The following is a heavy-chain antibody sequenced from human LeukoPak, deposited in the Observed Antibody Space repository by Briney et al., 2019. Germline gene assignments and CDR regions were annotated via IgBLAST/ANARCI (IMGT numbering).Heavy chain of an antibody. CDR3: ARDSSGFDAFDI. CDR2: IYYSGST. J-gene: IGHJ3*02. D-gene: IGHD3-22*01. Sequence: PSETLSLTCTVSGGSISSYYWSWIRQPPGKGLEWIGYIYYSGSTNYNPSLKSRVTISLDSSKIQFSLKLISVTAADTAVYYCARDSSGFDAFDIWGQGTMVTVSS. CDR1: GGSISSYY. V-gene: IGHV4-59*01.